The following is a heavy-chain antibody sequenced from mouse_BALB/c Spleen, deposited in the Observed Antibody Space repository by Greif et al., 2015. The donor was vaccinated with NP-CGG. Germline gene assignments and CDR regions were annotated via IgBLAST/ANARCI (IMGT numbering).Heavy chain of an antibody. D-gene: IGHD2-1*01. V-gene: IGHV1-69*02. J-gene: IGHJ2*01. CDR2: IDPSDSET. CDR3: ASRGNYDYFDY. CDR1: GYTFTSYW. Sequence: QVQLQQSGAELVKPGAPVKLSCKASGYTFTSYWMNWVKQRPGRGLEWIGRIDPSDSETHYNQKFKDKATLTVDKPSSTAYIQLSCLTSEDFAVYYCASRGNYDYFDYWGQGTTLSVSS.